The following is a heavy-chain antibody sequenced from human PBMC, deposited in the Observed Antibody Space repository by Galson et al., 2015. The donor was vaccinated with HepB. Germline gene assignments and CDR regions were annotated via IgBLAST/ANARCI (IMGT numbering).Heavy chain of an antibody. D-gene: IGHD6-6*01. J-gene: IGHJ5*02. Sequence: SLRLSCAASGFTISSYAMSWVRQAPGKGLEWVSTISGSGGTTYYADSVKGRFTISRDYSKNTLYLQMNSLRAEDTAVYHCAKGRGSSPKYNWLDPWGQGTLVTVSS. V-gene: IGHV3-23*01. CDR1: GFTISSYA. CDR3: AKGRGSSPKYNWLDP. CDR2: ISGSGGTT.